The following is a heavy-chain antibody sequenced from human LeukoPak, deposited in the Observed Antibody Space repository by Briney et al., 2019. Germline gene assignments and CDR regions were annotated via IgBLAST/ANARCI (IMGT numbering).Heavy chain of an antibody. CDR2: ISSSSSTI. V-gene: IGHV3-48*04. J-gene: IGHJ6*02. CDR3: ARVTYYYGSGSYYHGMDV. CDR1: GFTFSSYS. Sequence: GGSLRLSCAASGFTFSSYSMNWVRQAPGKGLEWVSYISSSSSTIYYADSVKGRFTISRDNAKNSLYLQMNSLRAEDTAVYYCARVTYYYGSGSYYHGMDVWGQGTTVTVSS. D-gene: IGHD3-10*01.